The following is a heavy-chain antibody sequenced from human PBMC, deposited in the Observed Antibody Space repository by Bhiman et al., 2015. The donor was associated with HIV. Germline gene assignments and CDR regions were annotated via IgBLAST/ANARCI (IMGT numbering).Heavy chain of an antibody. D-gene: IGHD6-6*01. V-gene: IGHV3-21*01. CDR1: GFTFSSYA. CDR3: ARGSSSSLSAERFDP. J-gene: IGHJ5*02. CDR2: ISGSADSS. Sequence: VQLVESGGGVVQPGRSLRLSCAASGFTFSSYAMHWVRQAPGKGLQWVSGISGSADSSYYADSVKGRFTISRDNAKNSLYLQMNSLRAEDTAVYYCARGSSSSLSAERFDPWGQGTLVTVSS.